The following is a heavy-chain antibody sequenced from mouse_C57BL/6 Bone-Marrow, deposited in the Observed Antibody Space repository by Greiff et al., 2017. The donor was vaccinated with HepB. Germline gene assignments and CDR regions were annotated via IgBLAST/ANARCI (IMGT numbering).Heavy chain of an antibody. CDR1: GYTFTDYY. V-gene: IGHV1-76*01. CDR2: IYPGSGNT. D-gene: IGHD1-1*01. J-gene: IGHJ1*03. Sequence: VQLQQSGAELVRPGASVKLSCKASGYTFTDYYINWVKQRPGQGLEWIARIYPGSGNTYYNEKFKGKATLTAEKSSSTAYMQLSSLTSEDSAVYFCARGTTGDGWYFDVWGTGTTVTVSS. CDR3: ARGTTGDGWYFDV.